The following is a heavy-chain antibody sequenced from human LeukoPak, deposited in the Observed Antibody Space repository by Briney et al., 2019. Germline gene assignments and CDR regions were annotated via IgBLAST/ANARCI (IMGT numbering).Heavy chain of an antibody. CDR3: ARRPRRDGYNYRDY. V-gene: IGHV4-39*01. D-gene: IGHD5-24*01. Sequence: PSETLSLTCTVSGGSTSSSSYYWGWIRQPPGKGLEWIGSIYYSGSTYYNPSLKSRVTISVDTSKNQFSLKLSSVTAADTAVYYCARRPRRDGYNYRDYWGQGTLVTVSS. CDR1: GGSTSSSSYY. J-gene: IGHJ4*02. CDR2: IYYSGST.